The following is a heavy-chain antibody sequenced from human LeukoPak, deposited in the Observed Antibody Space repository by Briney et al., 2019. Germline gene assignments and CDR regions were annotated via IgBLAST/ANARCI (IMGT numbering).Heavy chain of an antibody. CDR3: ARAVTTSNYYGSGSYDGMDV. CDR1: GGTFSSYA. D-gene: IGHD3-10*01. V-gene: IGHV1-69*13. J-gene: IGHJ6*02. Sequence: SVKVSCKASGGTFSSYAISWVRQAPGQGLEWMGGIIPIFGTANYAQKFQGRVTITADESTSTAYMELSSLRSEDTAVYYCARAVTTSNYYGSGSYDGMDVWGQGTTVTVSS. CDR2: IIPIFGTA.